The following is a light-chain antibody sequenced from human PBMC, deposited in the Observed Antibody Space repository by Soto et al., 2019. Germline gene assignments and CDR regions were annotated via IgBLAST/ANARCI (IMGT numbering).Light chain of an antibody. V-gene: IGLV2-14*02. CDR3: FSFTTTGTHV. CDR1: SSDVGSGSHNL. Sequence: QSALTQPASVSGFPGQSITISCTGTSSDVGSGSHNLVSWYQQRPGKAPKVIIYEGTKRPSGVSNRFSGSKSGNTASLTISGLQAEDEADYFCFSFTTTGTHVFGTGTKVTVL. J-gene: IGLJ1*01. CDR2: EGT.